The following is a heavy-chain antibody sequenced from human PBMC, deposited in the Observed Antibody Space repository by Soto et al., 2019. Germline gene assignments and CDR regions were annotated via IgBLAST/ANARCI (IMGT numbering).Heavy chain of an antibody. CDR3: ARWAEGVTTPHFDY. D-gene: IGHD4-17*01. J-gene: IGHJ4*01. Sequence: PGESLKISCQGSRYRFTNYWIGWGRHMPGKGLEWMGIIYPDDSDIRYGPSFQVQVTISADKSISTAYLQWSSLKASDTAMYYCARWAEGVTTPHFDYWGQGTLVSVSS. CDR2: IYPDDSDI. V-gene: IGHV5-51*01. CDR1: RYRFTNYW.